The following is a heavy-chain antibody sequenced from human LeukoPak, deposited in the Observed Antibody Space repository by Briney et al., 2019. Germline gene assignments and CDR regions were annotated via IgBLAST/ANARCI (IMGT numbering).Heavy chain of an antibody. V-gene: IGHV1-24*01. J-gene: IGHJ4*02. CDR3: ATDSGSLLCSSTSCFDY. CDR1: GYTLTELS. CDR2: FDPEDGET. D-gene: IGHD2-2*01. Sequence: ASVKVSCKVSGYTLTELSMHWVRQAPGKGLEWMGGFDPEDGETIYAQKFQGRVTMTEDTSTDTAYMELSSLRSEDTAVYYCATDSGSLLCSSTSCFDYWGQGTLVTVSS.